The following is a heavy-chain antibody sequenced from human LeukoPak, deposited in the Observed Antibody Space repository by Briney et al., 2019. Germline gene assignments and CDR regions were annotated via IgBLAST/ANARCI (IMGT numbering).Heavy chain of an antibody. Sequence: PSETLSLTCTVSGGSISSTYDHWDWIRQSPGKGLEWLGSIRYSGTTYYNPPLKGRVTMFVDTSNNQFSLRLRSVTAADTAVYYCARRLHYFDYWGQGSLVTVSS. D-gene: IGHD2-21*02. CDR2: IRYSGTT. V-gene: IGHV4-39*01. CDR1: GGSISSTYDH. J-gene: IGHJ4*02. CDR3: ARRLHYFDY.